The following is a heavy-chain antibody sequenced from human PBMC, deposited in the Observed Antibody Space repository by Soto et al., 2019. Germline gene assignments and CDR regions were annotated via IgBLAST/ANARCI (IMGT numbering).Heavy chain of an antibody. CDR2: IKSKTDGGAT. V-gene: IGHV3-15*01. D-gene: IGHD3-22*01. J-gene: IGHJ4*02. CDR3: TTQYYYDSSGSLLN. Sequence: DVQLVESGGGLVKPRGSLRLSCAVSGLTFSNAWITWVRQAPGKGLEWVGRIKSKTDGGATDFAAPVKGRFTISGDDSKNTLYLQMNSLKSEDTAVYYCTTQYYYDSSGSLLNWGQGTLVTVSS. CDR1: GLTFSNAW.